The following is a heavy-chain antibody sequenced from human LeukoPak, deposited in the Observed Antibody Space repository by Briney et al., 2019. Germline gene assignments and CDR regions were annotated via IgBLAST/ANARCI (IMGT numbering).Heavy chain of an antibody. J-gene: IGHJ6*03. D-gene: IGHD6-13*01. CDR1: GGSISSYY. CDR3: ARDQRQQLVRGGYYYYYMDV. Sequence: PSETLSLTCTVSGGSISSYYGSWIRQPAGKGLEWIGRIYPSGSTNYNPSLKSRVTISVDKSKNQFSLKLSSVTAADTAVYYCARDQRQQLVRGGYYYYYMDVWGKGTTVTVSS. V-gene: IGHV4-4*07. CDR2: IYPSGST.